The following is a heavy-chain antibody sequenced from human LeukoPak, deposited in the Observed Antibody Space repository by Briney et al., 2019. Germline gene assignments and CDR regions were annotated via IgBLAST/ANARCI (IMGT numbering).Heavy chain of an antibody. J-gene: IGHJ4*02. V-gene: IGHV3-13*01. CDR1: GFTFSSYD. D-gene: IGHD3-22*01. Sequence: GGSLRLSCAASGFTFSSYDMHWVRQATGKGLEWVSAIGTAGDTYYPGSVKGRFTISRDNSKNTLYLQMNSLRAEDTAIYYCAKVGPLYDSLPYYFDYWGQGTLVTVSS. CDR2: IGTAGDT. CDR3: AKVGPLYDSLPYYFDY.